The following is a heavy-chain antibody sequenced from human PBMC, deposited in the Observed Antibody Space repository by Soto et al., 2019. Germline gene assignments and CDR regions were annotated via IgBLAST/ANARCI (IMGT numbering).Heavy chain of an antibody. V-gene: IGHV4-31*03. CDR2: IYYSGST. D-gene: IGHD3-22*01. Sequence: PSETLSLTCTVSGGSISSGGYYWIWIRQHPGKGLEWIGYIYYSGSTYYNPSLKSRVTISVDTSKNQFCLKLSSVTAADTAVYYSARDSRSGYSFPYYYGMDVWGQGTTATVSS. CDR3: ARDSRSGYSFPYYYGMDV. CDR1: GGSISSGGYY. J-gene: IGHJ6*02.